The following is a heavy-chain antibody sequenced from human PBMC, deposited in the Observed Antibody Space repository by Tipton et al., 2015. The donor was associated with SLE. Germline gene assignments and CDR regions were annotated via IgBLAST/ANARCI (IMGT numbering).Heavy chain of an antibody. CDR1: DGSLSGYY. Sequence: TLSLTCTVFDGSLSGYYWAWLRQSPGKGLEWIGEISHDGGANYNPSLESHGTISLETSKNQFSLKLTSVTAADTAVYYCARDGGQRVISGTYDFYYYGLDVWGQGTTVTVSS. D-gene: IGHD6-13*01. CDR3: ARDGGQRVISGTYDFYYYGLDV. V-gene: IGHV4-34*01. J-gene: IGHJ6*02. CDR2: ISHDGGA.